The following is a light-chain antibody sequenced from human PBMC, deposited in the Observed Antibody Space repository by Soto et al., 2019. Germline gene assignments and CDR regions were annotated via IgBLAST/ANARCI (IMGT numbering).Light chain of an antibody. Sequence: EIVLTQSPGTLSLSPGERATLSCRASQSVSNNYLAWYKQKPGQAPMLHIYGASNRATGIPDRFSGSGSGTDFTLSILRLEPLDFAEYYYHQYDSSGTFGQGTKVDIK. CDR2: GAS. CDR1: QSVSNNY. CDR3: HQYDSSGT. V-gene: IGKV3-20*01. J-gene: IGKJ1*01.